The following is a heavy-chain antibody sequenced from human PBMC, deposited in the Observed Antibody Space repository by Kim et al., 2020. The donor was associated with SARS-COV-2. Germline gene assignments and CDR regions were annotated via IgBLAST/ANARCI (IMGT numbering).Heavy chain of an antibody. CDR3: ARSVRGLARNPSLWNYYYYGMDV. CDR2: INHSGST. V-gene: IGHV4-34*01. Sequence: SETLSLTCAVYGGSFSGYYWSWIRQPPGKGLEWIGEINHSGSTNYNPSLKSRVTISVDTSKNQFSLKLSSVTAADTAVYYCARSVRGLARNPSLWNYYYYGMDVWGQGTTVTVSS. J-gene: IGHJ6*02. D-gene: IGHD3-3*01. CDR1: GGSFSGYY.